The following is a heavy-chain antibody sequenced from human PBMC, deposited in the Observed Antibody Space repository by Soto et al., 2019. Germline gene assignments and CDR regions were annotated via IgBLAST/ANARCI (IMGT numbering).Heavy chain of an antibody. CDR3: AKHFWSGSYAFDI. Sequence: GGSLTLSCPASGFTFSTYSLNWERQAPGKGLEWVSSISGSGGSTYCADSAKGRFTISRDNSQNTLSLQMNSLRDEDTAVYYCAKHFWSGSYAFDIWGQGTMVTVSS. J-gene: IGHJ3*02. CDR1: GFTFSTYS. V-gene: IGHV3-23*01. CDR2: ISGSGGST. D-gene: IGHD3-3*02.